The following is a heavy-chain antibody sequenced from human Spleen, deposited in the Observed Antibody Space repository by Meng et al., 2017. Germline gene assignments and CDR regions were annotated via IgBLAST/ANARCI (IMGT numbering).Heavy chain of an antibody. D-gene: IGHD5-24*01. J-gene: IGHJ4*02. CDR2: INAGNGDT. Sequence: QVQLVQSGAEVKKPGASVKVSCKASEYTFTSYAMHWVRQAPGQRLEWMGWINAGNGDTKYSQKFQGRVTITRDTSASTAYMELSSLRSEDTAVYYCARQLTLTKDFDYWGQGILVTVSS. V-gene: IGHV1-3*01. CDR3: ARQLTLTKDFDY. CDR1: EYTFTSYA.